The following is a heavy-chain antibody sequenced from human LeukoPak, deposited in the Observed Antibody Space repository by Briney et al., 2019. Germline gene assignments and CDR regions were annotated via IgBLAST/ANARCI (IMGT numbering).Heavy chain of an antibody. CDR3: ARGSYSGYDPGAFDY. D-gene: IGHD5-12*01. Sequence: SETLSLTCTVSGGSISSYYWSWIRQPPGKGLEWIGYIYYSGSTNYNPSLKSRVTISVDTSKNQFSLKLSSVTAADTAVYYCARGSYSGYDPGAFDYWGQGTLVTVS. J-gene: IGHJ4*02. CDR1: GGSISSYY. V-gene: IGHV4-59*01. CDR2: IYYSGST.